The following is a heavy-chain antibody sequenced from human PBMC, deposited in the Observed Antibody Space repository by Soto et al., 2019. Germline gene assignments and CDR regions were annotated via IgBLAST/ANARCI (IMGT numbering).Heavy chain of an antibody. CDR2: TYYRSKWYN. D-gene: IGHD6-19*01. Sequence: SQTLSLTCAISGDSVSSNSAAWNWFRQSPSRGLEWLGRTYYRSKWYNNYAVSVKSRITINPDTSKNQFSLQLNSVTPEDTAVYYCARRLAVAGTGYDAFDIWGQGRMVTVS. CDR1: GDSVSSNSAA. V-gene: IGHV6-1*01. CDR3: ARRLAVAGTGYDAFDI. J-gene: IGHJ3*02.